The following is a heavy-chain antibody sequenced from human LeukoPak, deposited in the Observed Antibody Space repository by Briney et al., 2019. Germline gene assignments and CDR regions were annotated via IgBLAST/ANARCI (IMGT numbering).Heavy chain of an antibody. CDR2: INHSGST. CDR3: ASDSIAAAGKTYSYYGMDV. Sequence: PSETLSLTCAVYGGSFSGYYWSWIRQPPGKGLEWIGEINHSGSTNYNPSLKSRVTISVDTSKNQFSLKLSSVTAADTAVYYCASDSIAAAGKTYSYYGMDVWGQGTTVTVSS. J-gene: IGHJ6*02. V-gene: IGHV4-34*01. D-gene: IGHD6-13*01. CDR1: GGSFSGYY.